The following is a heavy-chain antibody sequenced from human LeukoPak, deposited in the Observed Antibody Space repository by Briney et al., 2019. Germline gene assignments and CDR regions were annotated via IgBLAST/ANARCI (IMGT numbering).Heavy chain of an antibody. CDR2: INIDGSST. CDR1: GFTFSTYW. D-gene: IGHD6-13*01. J-gene: IGHJ5*02. CDR3: ARDLAAAASSGWFDP. V-gene: IGHV3-74*01. Sequence: GGSLRLSCTASGFTFSTYWMHWVRQAPGKGLVWVSRINIDGSSTSYADSVKGRFTISRDSAKNTLYLQMNSLRAEDTAVYYCARDLAAAASSGWFDPWGQGTLVTVSS.